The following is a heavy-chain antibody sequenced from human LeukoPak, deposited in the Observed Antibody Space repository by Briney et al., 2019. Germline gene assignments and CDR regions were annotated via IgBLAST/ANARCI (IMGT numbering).Heavy chain of an antibody. V-gene: IGHV4-59*01. CDR2: IYYSGST. Sequence: SETLSLTCTVSGGSISSYYWSWIRQPPGKGLEWIGYIYYSGSTNYNPSLKSRVIISVDTSKNQFSLKLSSVTAADTAVYYCARRTTVTTGVSIIDYWGQGILVTVSS. D-gene: IGHD4-17*01. CDR3: ARRTTVTTGVSIIDY. CDR1: GGSISSYY. J-gene: IGHJ4*02.